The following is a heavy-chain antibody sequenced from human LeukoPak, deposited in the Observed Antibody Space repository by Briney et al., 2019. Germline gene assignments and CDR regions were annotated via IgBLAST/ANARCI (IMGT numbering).Heavy chain of an antibody. Sequence: GGSLRLSCAASGFSFSSYEMNWVRQAPGKGLEWISYISVSAGAIYYADSVKGRFTMSRDNAKNSLSLQMSSLTADDTAVYYCARKGYYFYGMDVWSQGTTVTVSS. J-gene: IGHJ6*02. V-gene: IGHV3-48*03. CDR1: GFSFSSYE. CDR2: ISVSAGAI. CDR3: ARKGYYFYGMDV.